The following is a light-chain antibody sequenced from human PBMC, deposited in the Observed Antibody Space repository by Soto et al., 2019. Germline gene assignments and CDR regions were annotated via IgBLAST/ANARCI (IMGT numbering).Light chain of an antibody. Sequence: QSALTQPASVSGSPGQSITISCTGASSDIGTYDYVSWYQQHPGKAPKLMIYDVSNRPSGVSNRFSGSKSGSTASLTISGLQDEDEADYYCNSYTSSSTQVFGTGTKLTVL. V-gene: IGLV2-14*01. CDR2: DVS. CDR3: NSYTSSSTQV. CDR1: SSDIGTYDY. J-gene: IGLJ1*01.